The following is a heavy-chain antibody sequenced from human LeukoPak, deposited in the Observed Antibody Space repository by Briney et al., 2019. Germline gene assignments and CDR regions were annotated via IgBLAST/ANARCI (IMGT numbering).Heavy chain of an antibody. CDR2: INHSGST. CDR1: GGSFSGYY. CDR3: ASTPLRIAARDY. V-gene: IGHV4-34*01. J-gene: IGHJ4*02. D-gene: IGHD6-6*01. Sequence: SETLSLTCAVYGGSFSGYYWSWIRQPPGKGLEWIGEINHSGSTNYNPSFKSRVTISVDTSKNQFSLKLSSVTAADTAVYYCASTPLRIAARDYWGQGTLVTVSS.